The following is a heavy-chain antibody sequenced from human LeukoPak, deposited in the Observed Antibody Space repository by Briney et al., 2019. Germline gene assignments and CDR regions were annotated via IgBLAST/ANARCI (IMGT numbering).Heavy chain of an antibody. V-gene: IGHV3-11*06. CDR1: GFTFSDYY. CDR2: ISSSSSYT. D-gene: IGHD1-7*01. CDR3: AREGNYAFDI. J-gene: IGHJ3*02. Sequence: GGSLRLSCAASGFTFSDYYMSWIRQAPGKRLEWVSYISSSSSYTNYADSVKGRFTISRDNAKNSLYLQMNSLRAEDTAVYYCAREGNYAFDIWGQGTMVTVSS.